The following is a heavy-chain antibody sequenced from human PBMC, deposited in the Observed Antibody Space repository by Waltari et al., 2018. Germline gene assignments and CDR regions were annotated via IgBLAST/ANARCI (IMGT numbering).Heavy chain of an antibody. CDR2: IIPILGIA. CDR3: ARKTADYSNYNQPYYYYMDV. CDR1: GGTFSSYA. V-gene: IGHV1-69*10. Sequence: QVQLVQSGAEVKKPGSSVKVSCKASGGTFSSYAISWVRQAPGQGLEWMGGIIPILGIANYAQKFQGRVTITADKSTSTAYMELSSLRSEDTAVYYCARKTADYSNYNQPYYYYMDVWGKWTTVTVSS. D-gene: IGHD4-4*01. J-gene: IGHJ6*03.